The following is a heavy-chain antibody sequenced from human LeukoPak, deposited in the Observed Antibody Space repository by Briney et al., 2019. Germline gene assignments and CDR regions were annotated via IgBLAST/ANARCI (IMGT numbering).Heavy chain of an antibody. J-gene: IGHJ6*02. CDR3: ARVVGAPYYYYGMDV. D-gene: IGHD1-26*01. V-gene: IGHV3-7*01. Sequence: GGSLRLSCAASGFTFSSYWMSWVRQAPGKGLEWVANIKQDGSEKYYVDSVKGRFTISRDNAKNSLYLQMNSLRAEDTAVYYCARVVGAPYYYYGMDVWGQGTTVTVSS. CDR2: IKQDGSEK. CDR1: GFTFSSYW.